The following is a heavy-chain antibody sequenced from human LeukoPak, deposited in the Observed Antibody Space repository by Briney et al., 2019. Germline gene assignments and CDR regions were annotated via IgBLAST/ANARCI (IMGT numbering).Heavy chain of an antibody. CDR3: ARHSAPRYCSNGVCYSYYFMDV. D-gene: IGHD2-8*01. V-gene: IGHV5-51*01. J-gene: IGHJ6*03. CDR1: GYSFSSYW. CDR2: IYPVDSDT. Sequence: GESLKISCKGSGYSFSSYWIGWVRQMPGKGLEWMGIIYPVDSDTRYNPSFQGRVTISADKSISTAYLQWSSLKASDTAMYFCARHSAPRYCSNGVCYSYYFMDVWGKGTTVTVSS.